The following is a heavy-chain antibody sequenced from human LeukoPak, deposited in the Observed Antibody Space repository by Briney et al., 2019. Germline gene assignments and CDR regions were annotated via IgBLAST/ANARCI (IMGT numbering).Heavy chain of an antibody. CDR3: ASFDGDYVYYFDY. CDR2: ISGSGGST. J-gene: IGHJ4*02. D-gene: IGHD4-17*01. CDR1: GFTFSSYA. Sequence: GGSLRLSCAASGFTFSSYAMSWVRQAPGKGLEWVSAISGSGGSTYYADSVKGRFTISRDNAKNSLYLQMNSLRDEDTAVYYCASFDGDYVYYFDYWGQGTLVTVSS. V-gene: IGHV3-23*01.